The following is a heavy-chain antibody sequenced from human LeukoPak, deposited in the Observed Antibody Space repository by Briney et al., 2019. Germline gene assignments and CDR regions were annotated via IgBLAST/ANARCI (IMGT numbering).Heavy chain of an antibody. CDR2: ISAYNGNT. CDR3: ARGGDGDILTGLVFDY. V-gene: IGHV1-18*01. Sequence: ASVKVSCKASGYRFTSYGISWVRQAPGQGLGWMGWISAYNGNTNYAQKLQGRVTMTTDTFTSTAYMELRSLRSDDTAVYYCARGGDGDILTGLVFDYWGQGTLVTVSS. D-gene: IGHD3-9*01. J-gene: IGHJ4*02. CDR1: GYRFTSYG.